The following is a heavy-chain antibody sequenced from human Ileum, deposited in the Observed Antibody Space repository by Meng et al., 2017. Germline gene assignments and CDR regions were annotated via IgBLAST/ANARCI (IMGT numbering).Heavy chain of an antibody. J-gene: IGHJ4*02. Sequence: ASVKVSCKASGYIFTDYCINWVRQAPGQGLEWMGRIRPNSDGKQYAPRFQGRVTMTRDTSINTAYMEVSGLNSDDTAVYYCASDQTGAFTGLNYWGQGTLVTVSS. D-gene: IGHD1-14*01. CDR2: IRPNSDGK. V-gene: IGHV1-2*06. CDR1: GYIFTDYC. CDR3: ASDQTGAFTGLNY.